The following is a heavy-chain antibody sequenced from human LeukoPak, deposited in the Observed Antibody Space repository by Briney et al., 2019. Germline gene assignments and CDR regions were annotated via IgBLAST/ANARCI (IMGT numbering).Heavy chain of an antibody. CDR3: AKDIGGSYSGLDY. CDR2: VWYGGNNK. CDR1: GFTFGGYL. Sequence: PGGSLRLSCTGSGFTFGGYLMSWVRQAPGKGLEWVAVVWYGGNNKFYADTVKGRFTISRVNSKESLYLQMNSLRPEDTAVYYCAKDIGGSYSGLDYWGQGILVTVSS. V-gene: IGHV3-30*02. J-gene: IGHJ4*02. D-gene: IGHD3-10*01.